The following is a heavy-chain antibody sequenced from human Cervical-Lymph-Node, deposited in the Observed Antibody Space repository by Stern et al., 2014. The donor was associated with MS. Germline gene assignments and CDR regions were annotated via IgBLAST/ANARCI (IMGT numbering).Heavy chain of an antibody. J-gene: IGHJ4*02. Sequence: EVQLVQSGAGVEKPGGSLKISCKGSGYSFTSYWIGWVRQMPGKGLEWMGINYPGDSDTRYSPSFQGQVPISADKSISTAYLQWSSLKASDTAMYYCARHCGFRPGCIDYWGQGTLVTVSS. CDR3: ARHCGFRPGCIDY. CDR1: GYSFTSYW. V-gene: IGHV5-51*01. CDR2: NYPGDSDT. D-gene: IGHD2-21*01.